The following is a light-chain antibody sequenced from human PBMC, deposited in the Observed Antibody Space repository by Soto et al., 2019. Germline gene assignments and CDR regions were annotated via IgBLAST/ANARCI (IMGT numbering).Light chain of an antibody. J-gene: IGKJ4*02. CDR1: HRFXSN. CDR3: QQRRKWTRT. Sequence: TQWAAPLHVSPGDRATLPCRARHRFXSNLAWYERKSGQAPRVLXDFASNRATGSPARLSGSGSVTDFPLTISSLDPEDFAAYYSQQRRKWTRTFGGGTKVDI. CDR2: FAS. V-gene: IGKV3-11*01.